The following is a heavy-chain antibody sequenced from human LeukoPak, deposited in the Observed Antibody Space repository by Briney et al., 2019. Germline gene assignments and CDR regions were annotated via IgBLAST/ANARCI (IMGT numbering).Heavy chain of an antibody. CDR3: AKGREWFGASTDPIDY. D-gene: IGHD3-10*01. CDR2: ISSISSYI. Sequence: GGSPRLSCAASGFTFSSYSMNWVRQAPGKGLGWVSSISSISSYIYYADSVKGRFTISRDNAKNSLYLQMNSLRAEDTAVYYCAKGREWFGASTDPIDYWGEGTLVTVSS. J-gene: IGHJ4*02. CDR1: GFTFSSYS. V-gene: IGHV3-21*01.